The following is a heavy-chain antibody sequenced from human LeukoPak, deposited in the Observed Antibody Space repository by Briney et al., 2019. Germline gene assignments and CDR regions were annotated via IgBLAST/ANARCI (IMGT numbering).Heavy chain of an antibody. J-gene: IGHJ6*03. CDR2: IIPIFGTV. Sequence: ASVKVSCKASGGTFSSYAISWVRQAPGQGLEWMGGIIPIFGTVNYAQKFQGRVTITAHKSTSTAYMELSSLRSEDTAVYYCARSLFRFLEWSYRSYYYYYMDVWGKGTTVTVSS. D-gene: IGHD3-3*01. CDR3: ARSLFRFLEWSYRSYYYYYMDV. CDR1: GGTFSSYA. V-gene: IGHV1-69*06.